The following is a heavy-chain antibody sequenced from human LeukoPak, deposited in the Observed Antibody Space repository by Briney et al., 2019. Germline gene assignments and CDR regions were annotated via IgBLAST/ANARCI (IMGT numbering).Heavy chain of an antibody. D-gene: IGHD1-26*01. J-gene: IGHJ4*02. V-gene: IGHV4-39*01. CDR3: ARVGAWDGPLY. CDR2: VYYSGST. Sequence: SETLSPTCAVSGDSINSNDYYWGWIRQPPGKGLEWIGSVYYSGSTYYSPSLKSRVTISVDTSKNQFSLRLSSVTAADTAVYYCARVGAWDGPLYWGQGTLVTVSS. CDR1: GDSINSNDYY.